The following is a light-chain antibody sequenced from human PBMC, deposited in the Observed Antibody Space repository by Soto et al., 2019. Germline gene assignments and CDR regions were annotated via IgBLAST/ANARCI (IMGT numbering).Light chain of an antibody. J-gene: IGKJ5*01. CDR3: QQRSNWPPIT. CDR1: QSVSSY. CDR2: DAS. Sequence: EIVSTQSPVTLSVSPGERATLSCRASQSVSSYLAWYQQKPGQAPRLLIYDASNRATGIPARFSGGGSGTDFTLTIDNLEPEDFAIYYCQQRSNWPPITLSQGTRLEIK. V-gene: IGKV3-11*01.